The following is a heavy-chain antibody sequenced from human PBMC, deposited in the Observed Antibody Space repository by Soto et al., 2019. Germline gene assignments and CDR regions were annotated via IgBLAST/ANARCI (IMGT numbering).Heavy chain of an antibody. CDR2: ISYDGSNK. CDR1: GFTFSSYA. V-gene: IGHV3-30-3*01. D-gene: IGHD1-1*01. CDR3: ARDPSSTTSRWQQFDY. J-gene: IGHJ4*02. Sequence: QVQLVESGGGVVQPGRSLRLSCAASGFTFSSYAMHWVRQAPGKGLEWVAVISYDGSNKYYADSVKGRFTISRDNSKNTLYLQLNSLRAEDTAVYYCARDPSSTTSRWQQFDYWGQGTLVTVSS.